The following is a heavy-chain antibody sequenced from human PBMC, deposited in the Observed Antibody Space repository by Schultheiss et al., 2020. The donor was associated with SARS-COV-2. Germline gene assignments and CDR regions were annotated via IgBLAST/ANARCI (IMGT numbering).Heavy chain of an antibody. D-gene: IGHD2-15*01. V-gene: IGHV5-51*01. CDR3: ARRRYCSGGSCYSAPEDAFDI. CDR2: IYPGDSDN. Sequence: GESLKISCKGSGDSFTNYWIGWVRQMPGKGLDWMGIIYPGDSDNRYSPSFQGQVTISADKSISTAYLQWSSLKASDTAMYYCARRRYCSGGSCYSAPEDAFDIWGQGTMVTVSS. J-gene: IGHJ3*02. CDR1: GDSFTNYW.